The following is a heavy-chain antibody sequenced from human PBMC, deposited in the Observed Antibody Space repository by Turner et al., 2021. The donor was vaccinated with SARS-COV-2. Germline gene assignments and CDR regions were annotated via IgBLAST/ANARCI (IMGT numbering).Heavy chain of an antibody. D-gene: IGHD4-17*01. Sequence: EVQLVESGGGLVQPGGSLRLSCAASGFAVSNNYMSWVRQAAGKRLEWVSLIYSGGSTYYADSVTGRFTISRDNSKNTLYLQMNSLRAEDTAVYYCATRMTTLPQWGQGTLVTVSS. J-gene: IGHJ4*02. CDR2: IYSGGST. CDR3: ATRMTTLPQ. CDR1: GFAVSNNY. V-gene: IGHV3-66*01.